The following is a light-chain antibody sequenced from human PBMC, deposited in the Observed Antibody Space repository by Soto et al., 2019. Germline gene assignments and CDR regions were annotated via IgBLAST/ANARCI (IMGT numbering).Light chain of an antibody. V-gene: IGKV1-5*03. CDR3: QQYTENSGT. CDR1: QTISSW. J-gene: IGKJ1*01. CDR2: KAS. Sequence: DIQMTQSPSTLSGSVGDRVTITCRASQTISSWLAWYQQKPGKAPKLLIYKASTLKSGVPSRFSGSGSGTEFTLTISSLQPDDFATYYCQQYTENSGTFGQGTKVDIK.